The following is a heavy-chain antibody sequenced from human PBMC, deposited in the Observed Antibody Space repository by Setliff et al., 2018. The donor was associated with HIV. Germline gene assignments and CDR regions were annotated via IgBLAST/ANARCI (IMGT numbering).Heavy chain of an antibody. CDR2: IYHSGST. J-gene: IGHJ4*02. D-gene: IGHD3-10*01. Sequence: SETRSLTCAVSGDSIISSNWWSWVRQPPGKGLEWIGEIYHSGSTNYNPSLKSRVTISLDKSKNQFSLKLSSVTAADTAVYYCARPNYYGSGTPKGFDYWGQGTPVTVSS. V-gene: IGHV4-4*02. CDR1: GDSIISSNW. CDR3: ARPNYYGSGTPKGFDY.